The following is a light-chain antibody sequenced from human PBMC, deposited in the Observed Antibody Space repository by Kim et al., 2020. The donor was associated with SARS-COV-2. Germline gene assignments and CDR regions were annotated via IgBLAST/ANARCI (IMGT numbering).Light chain of an antibody. J-gene: IGKJ4*01. CDR3: QHHSSYPFT. Sequence: DIVLTQSPSTLSWSPGETATLTCRASQSVHNFFDWYQQKPGQTPKLLIYYASNRATGIPARFSGSGSGTDFTLTISSLQPDDFATYYCQHHSSYPFTFGGGTKVDIK. V-gene: IGKV3-11*01. CDR2: YAS. CDR1: QSVHNF.